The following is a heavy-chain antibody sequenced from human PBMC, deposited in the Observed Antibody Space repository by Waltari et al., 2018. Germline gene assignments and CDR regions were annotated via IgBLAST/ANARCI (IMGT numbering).Heavy chain of an antibody. Sequence: QVHLVESGGGVVQPGRSLRLSCAASGFTFSWCSLNWVRQAPGKGLEWVAFISGDGTTDHYADSVKGRFTISRDNSKNTLFMQMNSLKAEDTAIYYCARRSSMGVFRALDIWGQGTMVSVSS. V-gene: IGHV3-30*19. CDR2: ISGDGTTD. CDR3: ARRSSMGVFRALDI. D-gene: IGHD6-19*01. J-gene: IGHJ3*02. CDR1: GFTFSWCS.